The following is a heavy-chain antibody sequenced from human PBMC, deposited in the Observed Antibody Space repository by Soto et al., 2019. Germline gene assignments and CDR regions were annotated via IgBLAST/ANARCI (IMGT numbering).Heavy chain of an antibody. Sequence: SCKASGYTFTSYDINWVRQATGQGLEWMGWMNPNSGNTGYAQKFQGRVTMTRNTSISTAYMELSSLRSEDTAVYYCAGGIGLRYFDGSRACWSRENCCDPCGQGPL. V-gene: IGHV1-8*01. CDR2: MNPNSGNT. D-gene: IGHD3-9*01. J-gene: IGHJ5*02. CDR1: GYTFTSYD. CDR3: AGGIGLRYFDGSRACWSRENCCDP.